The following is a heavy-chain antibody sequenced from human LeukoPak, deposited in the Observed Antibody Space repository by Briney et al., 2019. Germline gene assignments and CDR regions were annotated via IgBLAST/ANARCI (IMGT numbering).Heavy chain of an antibody. D-gene: IGHD3-22*01. CDR1: GFTFSSYA. V-gene: IGHV3-23*01. CDR3: AKDWYGSSGYYPPFDY. J-gene: IGHJ4*02. Sequence: PGGSLRLSCAASGFTFSSYAMSWVRQAPGKGLEWVSAISGSGGSTYYADSVKGRFTISRDNSKNTLYLQMNSLRAEDTAVYYCAKDWYGSSGYYPPFDYWGQGTLVTVSS. CDR2: ISGSGGST.